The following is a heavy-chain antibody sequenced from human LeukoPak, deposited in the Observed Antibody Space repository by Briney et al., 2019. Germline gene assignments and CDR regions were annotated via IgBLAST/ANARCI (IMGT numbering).Heavy chain of an antibody. D-gene: IGHD4-17*01. V-gene: IGHV3-23*01. CDR1: EFTFGNYA. CDR2: ITDSGDRT. J-gene: IGHJ4*02. Sequence: GGSLRLSCATSEFTFGNYAMSWVRQAPGKGLEWVSTITDSGDRTYYADSVKGRFTISRDNSKNTLYLQLNSLTAEDTAVYYCAGGTVTNDYWGQGTLVTVSS. CDR3: AGGTVTNDY.